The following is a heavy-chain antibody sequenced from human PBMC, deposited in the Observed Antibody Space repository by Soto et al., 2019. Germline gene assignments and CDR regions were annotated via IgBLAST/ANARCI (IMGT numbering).Heavy chain of an antibody. Sequence: GGSLRLSCAASGFTFDDYAMHWVRQAPGKGLEWVSGISWNSGSMAYADSVKGRFTISRDNAKNSLYLQMNSLRAEDTALYYCASAVYSYGSPLNYWGQGTLVTVSS. CDR3: ASAVYSYGSPLNY. V-gene: IGHV3-9*01. CDR2: ISWNSGSM. J-gene: IGHJ4*02. CDR1: GFTFDDYA. D-gene: IGHD5-18*01.